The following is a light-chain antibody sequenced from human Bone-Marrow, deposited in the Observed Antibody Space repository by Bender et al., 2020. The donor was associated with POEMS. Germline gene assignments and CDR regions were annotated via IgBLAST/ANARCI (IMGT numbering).Light chain of an antibody. CDR2: EVS. J-gene: IGLJ2*01. Sequence: QSALTQPASVSGSPGQSITISCTGTSSDVGAYKYVSWYQQHPGKAPQLVIYEVSERPSGVPDRFSGSKSGNTASLSVSGLQAEDGADYCCSSYTNSSTLVVCGGETKLTVL. CDR3: SSYTNSSTLVV. CDR1: SSDVGAYKY. V-gene: IGLV2-14*01.